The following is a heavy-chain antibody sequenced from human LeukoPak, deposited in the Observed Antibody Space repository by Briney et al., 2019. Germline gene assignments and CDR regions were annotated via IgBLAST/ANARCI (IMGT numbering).Heavy chain of an antibody. V-gene: IGHV3-30*02. CDR1: GFTFRTSG. D-gene: IGHD6-19*01. J-gene: IGHJ4*02. CDR3: AREGGRTVAGTFDN. CDR2: IQYHGRDK. Sequence: GGSLRLSCAASGFTFRTSGMHWVRQALGKGLEWVAFIQYHGRDKYYADSVKGRFTISRDNSKNTLYMEVNSLRAEDTAVYYCAREGGRTVAGTFDNWGQGTLVTVSS.